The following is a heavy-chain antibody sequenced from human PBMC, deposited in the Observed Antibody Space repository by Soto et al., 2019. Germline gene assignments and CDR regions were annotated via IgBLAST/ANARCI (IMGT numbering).Heavy chain of an antibody. CDR1: GFTFSSYG. CDR3: ARDTESTSNYMDV. J-gene: IGHJ6*03. V-gene: IGHV3-33*01. D-gene: IGHD2-2*01. Sequence: PGGSLRLSCAASGFTFSSYGMHWVRQAPGKGLEWVAVIWYDGSNKYYADSVKGRFTISRDNSKNTLYLQMNSLRAEDTAVYYCARDTESTSNYMDVWGKGTTVTVSS. CDR2: IWYDGSNK.